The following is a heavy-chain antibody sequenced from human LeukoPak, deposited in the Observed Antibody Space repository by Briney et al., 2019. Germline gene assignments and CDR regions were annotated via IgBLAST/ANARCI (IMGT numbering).Heavy chain of an antibody. Sequence: GGSLRLSCAASGYTVSSDYMSWVRQAPGKGLEWVSVIFRGGNTYYADSVKGRFTISRDNAKNTLYLQMNSLRAEDTAVYYCARHKAWDIGAWYEAFDIWGQGTMVTVSS. CDR1: GYTVSSDY. CDR3: ARHKAWDIGAWYEAFDI. CDR2: IFRGGNT. J-gene: IGHJ3*02. V-gene: IGHV3-66*04. D-gene: IGHD6-19*01.